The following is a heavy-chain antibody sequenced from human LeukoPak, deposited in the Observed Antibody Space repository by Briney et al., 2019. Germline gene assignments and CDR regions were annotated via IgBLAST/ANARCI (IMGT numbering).Heavy chain of an antibody. V-gene: IGHV3-30*02. CDR2: IHSDGSNT. CDR3: ANRYCKSATCRSDMDA. CDR1: VFTFTNYG. J-gene: IGHJ6*02. Sequence: PGGTLRLSCASSVFTFTNYGMHCVRQAPGRGLEWVALIHSDGSNTYSADSVKRRFTISRDIPRNTLHLQMNRLRPEDTAVYYCANRYCKSATCRSDMDAWGQGTTVTVSS. D-gene: IGHD2-15*01.